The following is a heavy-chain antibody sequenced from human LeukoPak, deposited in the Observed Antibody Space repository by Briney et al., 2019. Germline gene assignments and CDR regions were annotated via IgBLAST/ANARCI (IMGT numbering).Heavy chain of an antibody. V-gene: IGHV4-61*02. Sequence: PSETLSLTCTVSGGSISSGSYYWSWIRQPAGKGLEWIGRIYTSGSTNYNPSLKSRVTISVDTSKNQFSLKLSSVTAADTAVYYCARGALRDDYGGKPLDYWGQGTLVTVSS. D-gene: IGHD4-23*01. CDR2: IYTSGST. J-gene: IGHJ4*02. CDR1: GGSISSGSYY. CDR3: ARGALRDDYGGKPLDY.